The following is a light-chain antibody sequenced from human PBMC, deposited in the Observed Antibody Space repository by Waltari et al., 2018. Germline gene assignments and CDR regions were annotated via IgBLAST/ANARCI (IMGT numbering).Light chain of an antibody. J-gene: IGLJ1*01. CDR2: QDY. CDR1: TSGDNF. CDR3: QAWDTSTALYV. V-gene: IGLV3-1*01. Sequence: SYDLTQPPSVSVSPGQTATITCSGHTSGDNFACCYQQKPGQSPVLVIYQDYKRPSGIPERFSGSNSGNTATLTISGTQPMDEADYYCQAWDTSTALYVFGPGTKVTVL.